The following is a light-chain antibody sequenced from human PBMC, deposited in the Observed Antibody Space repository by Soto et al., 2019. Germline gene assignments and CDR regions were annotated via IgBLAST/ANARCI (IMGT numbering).Light chain of an antibody. CDR3: QQRSNWPPIT. CDR2: GAS. V-gene: IGKV3-11*01. J-gene: IGKJ5*01. Sequence: EVVMTQSPATLSLSPGERVTLSCRASQSVGGDLAWYQQKPGQAPRLLISGASTRAAGIPARFSGSGSGTDFTLTISSLEPEDFAVYYCQQRSNWPPITFGQGTRLEIK. CDR1: QSVGGD.